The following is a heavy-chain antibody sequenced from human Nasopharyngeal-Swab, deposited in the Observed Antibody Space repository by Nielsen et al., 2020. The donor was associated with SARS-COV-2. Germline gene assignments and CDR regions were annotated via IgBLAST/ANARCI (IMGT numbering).Heavy chain of an antibody. CDR2: IKSDGSST. V-gene: IGHV3-74*01. Sequence: GGSLRLSCAASGFTFSNYWMHWVRQAPGKGLVWVSLIKSDGSSTRYADSVKGRFTISGDNAKNTLYLQMNSLRAEDTAVYYCAREYYDSSGFDPYYYYYMDVWGKGTTVTVSS. D-gene: IGHD3-22*01. J-gene: IGHJ6*03. CDR3: AREYYDSSGFDPYYYYYMDV. CDR1: GFTFSNYW.